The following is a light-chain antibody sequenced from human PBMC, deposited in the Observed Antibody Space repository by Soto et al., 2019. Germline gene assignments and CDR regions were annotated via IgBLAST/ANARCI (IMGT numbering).Light chain of an antibody. CDR1: SSDVGGYND. V-gene: IGLV2-14*01. CDR3: SSYTSSSTLGV. CDR2: DVS. Sequence: QSALTQPASVSGAPGQSITISCTGTSSDVGGYNDVPWYQQHPGKAPKLMIYDVSNRPSGVSNRFSGSKSGNTASLTISGLQAEDEADYCCSSYTSSSTLGVFGTGTKVTVL. J-gene: IGLJ1*01.